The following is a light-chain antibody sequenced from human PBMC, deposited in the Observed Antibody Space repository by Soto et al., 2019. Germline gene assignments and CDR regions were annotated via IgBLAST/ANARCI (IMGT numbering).Light chain of an antibody. CDR1: QSVSSNY. J-gene: IGKJ4*01. V-gene: IGKV3-20*01. CDR2: GTS. CDR3: QQYASSPLT. Sequence: DIVLTQSPDTLSLSPGETATLSCRASQSVSSNYLVWYQHKPGQAPRRLIYGTSARATGTPARFSGSGSGTDFTLPITSLRPEDFAVYYCQQYASSPLTFGGGTKVEIK.